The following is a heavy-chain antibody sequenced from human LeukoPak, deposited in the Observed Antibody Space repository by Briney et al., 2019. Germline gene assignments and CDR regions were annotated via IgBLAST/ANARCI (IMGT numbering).Heavy chain of an antibody. D-gene: IGHD5-12*01. CDR3: ARESGIVATIWGPCFDP. CDR1: GFTFSSYW. J-gene: IGHJ5*02. Sequence: PGGSLRLSCAASGFTFSSYWMSWVRQAPGKGLEWVANIKQDGSEKYYVDSVKGRFTISRDNAKNSLYLQMNSLRAEDTAVYYCARESGIVATIWGPCFDPWGQGTLVTVSS. V-gene: IGHV3-7*01. CDR2: IKQDGSEK.